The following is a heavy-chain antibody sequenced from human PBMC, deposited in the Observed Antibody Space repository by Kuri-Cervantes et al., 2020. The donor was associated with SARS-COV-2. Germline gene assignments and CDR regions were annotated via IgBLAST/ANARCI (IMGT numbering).Heavy chain of an antibody. CDR2: IRYDGSNK. Sequence: GGSLRLSCAASGFTFSSYGMHWVRQAPGKGLEWVAFIRYDGSNKYYADSVKGRFTICRDNSKNTLYLQMNSLRAEDTAVYYCAKMTYITIFGVVIISGNFDYWGQGTLVTVSS. V-gene: IGHV3-30*02. CDR1: GFTFSSYG. D-gene: IGHD3-3*01. J-gene: IGHJ4*02. CDR3: AKMTYITIFGVVIISGNFDY.